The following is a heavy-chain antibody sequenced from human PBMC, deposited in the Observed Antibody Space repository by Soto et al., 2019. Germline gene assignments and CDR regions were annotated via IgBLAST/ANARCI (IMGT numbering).Heavy chain of an antibody. V-gene: IGHV3-30*18. CDR1: GFTFSSYG. J-gene: IGHJ4*02. D-gene: IGHD6-13*01. CDR3: AKGREEQQLVFDY. Sequence: GGSLRLSCAASGFTFSSYGMHWVRQAPGKGLEWVAVISYDGSNKYYADSVKGRFTISRDNSKNTLYLQMNSLRAEDTAVYYCAKGREEQQLVFDYWGQGTLVTVSS. CDR2: ISYDGSNK.